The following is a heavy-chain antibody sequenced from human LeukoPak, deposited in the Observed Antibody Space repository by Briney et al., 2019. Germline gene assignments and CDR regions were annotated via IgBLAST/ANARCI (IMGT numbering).Heavy chain of an antibody. CDR1: GASINNDY. J-gene: IGHJ4*02. CDR3: AGGSFDGSAYYYDY. V-gene: IGHV4-59*01. Sequence: ASETLSLTCSVTGASINNDYWSWIRQAPGKGLEGIGHIYYTRSTNYNPSLKSRVTISADTSMNQFSLKLKSVSAADTAVYYCAGGSFDGSAYYYDYWGQGTLVTVSS. D-gene: IGHD3-22*01. CDR2: IYYTRST.